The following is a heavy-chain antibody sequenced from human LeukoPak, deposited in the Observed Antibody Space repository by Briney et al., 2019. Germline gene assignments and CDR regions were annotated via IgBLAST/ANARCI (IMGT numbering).Heavy chain of an antibody. Sequence: GGSLRLSCAASGFTFSSYWMSWVRQAPGKGLEWVANIKQDGSEKYYVDSVKGRFTSSRDNAKNSLYLQMNSLRAEDTAVYYCARSLGLLLRDPFDIWGQGTLVTVSS. CDR3: ARSLGLLLRDPFDI. J-gene: IGHJ3*02. CDR2: IKQDGSEK. D-gene: IGHD2-15*01. CDR1: GFTFSSYW. V-gene: IGHV3-7*03.